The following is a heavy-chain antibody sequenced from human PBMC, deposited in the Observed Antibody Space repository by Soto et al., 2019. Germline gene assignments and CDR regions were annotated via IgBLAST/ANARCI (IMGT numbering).Heavy chain of an antibody. CDR1: GGTFSSYA. CDR2: IIPICGTA. Sequence: SVNVSCKASGGTFSSYAISWVRQAPGQGLEWMGGIIPICGTANYAQKFQGRVTITADESTSTAYMELSSLRSEDTAVYYCARAPGVTETPFDYWGQGTLVTVSS. CDR3: ARAPGVTETPFDY. V-gene: IGHV1-69*13. J-gene: IGHJ4*02. D-gene: IGHD2-8*01.